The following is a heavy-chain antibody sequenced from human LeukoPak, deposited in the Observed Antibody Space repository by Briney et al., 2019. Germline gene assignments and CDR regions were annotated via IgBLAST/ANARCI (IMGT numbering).Heavy chain of an antibody. D-gene: IGHD2-2*01. CDR1: GFTFSSYS. CDR2: ISSSSSYI. Sequence: GGSLRLSCAASGFTFSSYSMNWVRQAPGKGLEWVSSISSSSSYIYYADSVKGRFTISRDNAKNTLYLQMNSLRAEDTAVYYCARDPVYCSSTSCPGILWGQGTLVTVSS. V-gene: IGHV3-21*01. J-gene: IGHJ4*02. CDR3: ARDPVYCSSTSCPGIL.